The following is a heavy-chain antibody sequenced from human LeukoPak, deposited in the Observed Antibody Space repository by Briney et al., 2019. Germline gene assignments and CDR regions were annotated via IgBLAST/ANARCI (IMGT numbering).Heavy chain of an antibody. CDR1: GFSVSNYY. D-gene: IGHD3/OR15-3a*01. V-gene: IGHV3-66*02. J-gene: IGHJ6*03. CDR3: AKGGIPTGPYYYFYYMDV. CDR2: IRDSGET. Sequence: GGSLRLSCAGSGFSVSNYYMSWVRQAPGKGLEWVSLIRDSGETFYADSVKGRFTISRDNSRNTVYLQMDSLRPEDTAVYHCAKGGIPTGPYYYFYYMDVWGNGTTVTVSS.